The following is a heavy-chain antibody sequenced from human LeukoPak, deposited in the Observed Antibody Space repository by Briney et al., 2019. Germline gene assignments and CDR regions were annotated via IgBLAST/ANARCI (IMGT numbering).Heavy chain of an antibody. CDR3: AKGTERYREVSSFDS. D-gene: IGHD3-10*01. V-gene: IGHV3-33*06. J-gene: IGHJ4*02. CDR1: GFIFSSYG. CDR2: IGSDGRNK. Sequence: PGGSLRLSCAASGFIFSSYGMQWVRQAPGKGLEWVAGIGSDGRNKYYSDSVKGRVTISRDDSKNTLYLQMNSLRADDTAMYYCAKGTERYREVSSFDSWGQGTQVTVSS.